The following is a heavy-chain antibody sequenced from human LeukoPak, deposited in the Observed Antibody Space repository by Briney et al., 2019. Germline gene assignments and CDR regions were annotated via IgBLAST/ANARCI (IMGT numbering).Heavy chain of an antibody. CDR3: ARDLRFGERFDY. Sequence: GGSLRLSCAASGFTFSSYGMHWVRQAPGKGLEWVSSISSSSSYIYYADSVKGRFTISRDNAKNSLYLQMNSLRAEDTAVYYCARDLRFGERFDYWGQGTLVTVSS. CDR1: GFTFSSYG. J-gene: IGHJ4*02. CDR2: ISSSSSYI. V-gene: IGHV3-21*01. D-gene: IGHD3-10*01.